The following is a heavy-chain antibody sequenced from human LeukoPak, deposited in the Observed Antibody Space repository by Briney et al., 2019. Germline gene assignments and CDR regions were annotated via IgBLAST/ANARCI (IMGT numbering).Heavy chain of an antibody. D-gene: IGHD6-19*01. CDR1: GFTFSRYA. V-gene: IGHV3-30-3*01. J-gene: IGHJ4*02. CDR2: ISSDGSNK. Sequence: GSLRLSCAASGFTFSRYALHWVRQAPGKGLEWVAVISSDGSNKYYAGSVGGRFTISRDNYNNTLLLQMNSLRAEDTAVYYCARTDISGWSRPLDCWGQGTLVTVSS. CDR3: ARTDISGWSRPLDC.